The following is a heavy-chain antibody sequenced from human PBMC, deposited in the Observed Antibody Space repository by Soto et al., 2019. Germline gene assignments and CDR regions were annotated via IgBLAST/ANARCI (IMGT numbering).Heavy chain of an antibody. D-gene: IGHD2-8*02. J-gene: IGHJ3*02. CDR2: ILVGGST. Sequence: EVQMLESGGALGQPGGSLRLSCAASGFICSSYDMSWVRQAPGKGLEWVSTILVGGSTLYEDSVKGRFTISRDRSKNTVYLQMNSLTAGDTAVYYCAKATATGGGAFEICGQGTMVTVSS. V-gene: IGHV3-23*01. CDR1: GFICSSYD. CDR3: AKATATGGGAFEI.